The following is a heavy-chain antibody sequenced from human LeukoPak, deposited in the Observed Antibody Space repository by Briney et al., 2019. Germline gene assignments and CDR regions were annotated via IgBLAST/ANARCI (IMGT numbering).Heavy chain of an antibody. Sequence: ASVKVSCKASGYTFTSYYMHWVRQAPGQGLEWMGLINPSGGSTSYAQKFQGRVTMTRDTSTSTVYMEMSSLRSEDTAVYYCARDSNSGYYFDYWGQGTLVTVSS. D-gene: IGHD1-1*01. CDR2: INPSGGST. V-gene: IGHV1-46*01. CDR1: GYTFTSYY. J-gene: IGHJ4*02. CDR3: ARDSNSGYYFDY.